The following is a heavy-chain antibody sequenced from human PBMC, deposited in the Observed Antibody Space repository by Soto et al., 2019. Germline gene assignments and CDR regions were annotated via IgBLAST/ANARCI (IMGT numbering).Heavy chain of an antibody. D-gene: IGHD3-10*01. V-gene: IGHV4-31*03. CDR2: IYYSGSA. CDR3: ARDALRGYGMDV. J-gene: IGHJ6*02. Sequence: SETLSLTCTVSGGSISSGGYYWSWIRQHPGKGLEWIGYIYYSGSAYYNPSLKSRVTISVDTSKNQFSLRLSSVTAADTAVYYCARDALRGYGMDVWGQGTTVTVSS. CDR1: GGSISSGGYY.